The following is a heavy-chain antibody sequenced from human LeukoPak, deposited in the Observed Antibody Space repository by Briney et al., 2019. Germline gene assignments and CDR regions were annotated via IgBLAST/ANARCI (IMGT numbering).Heavy chain of an antibody. D-gene: IGHD6-6*01. V-gene: IGHV4-59*01. J-gene: IGHJ6*02. CDR1: GGSISSYY. CDR3: ARDSSSLVDYYYYGMDV. CDR2: IYYSGST. Sequence: TSETLSLTCTVSGGSISSYYWSWIRQPPGKGLEWSGYIYYSGSTNYNPSLKSRVTISVDTSKNQFSLKMSSVTAADTAVYYCARDSSSLVDYYYYGMDVWGQGTTVTVSS.